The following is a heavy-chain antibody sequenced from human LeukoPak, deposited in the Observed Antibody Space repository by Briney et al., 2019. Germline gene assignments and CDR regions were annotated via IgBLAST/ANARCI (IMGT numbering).Heavy chain of an antibody. J-gene: IGHJ4*02. Sequence: PGGSLRLSCAASGFTFSNAWMSWVRQAPGKGLEWVGRKTDGGTTDYAAREKGRSTISRADSKNTLYLQMNSLKTEDTAVYYCTTATVTTLFDYWGQGTLVTVSS. V-gene: IGHV3-15*01. CDR1: GFTFSNAW. CDR2: KTDGGTT. D-gene: IGHD4-17*01. CDR3: TTATVTTLFDY.